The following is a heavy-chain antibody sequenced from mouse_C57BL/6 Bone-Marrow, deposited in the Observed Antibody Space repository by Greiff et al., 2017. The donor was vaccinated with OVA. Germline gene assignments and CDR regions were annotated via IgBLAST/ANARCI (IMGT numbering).Heavy chain of an antibody. D-gene: IGHD2-5*01. CDR1: GYTFTSYW. V-gene: IGHV1-64*01. CDR2: IHPNSGST. Sequence: QVQLQQPGAELVKPGASVKLSCKASGYTFTSYWMHWVKQRPGQGLEWIGMIHPNSGSTNYNEKFKSKATLTVDKSSSTAYMQLSSLTSEDSAVYYCARKNYSIYPFAYWGQGTLVTVSA. J-gene: IGHJ3*01. CDR3: ARKNYSIYPFAY.